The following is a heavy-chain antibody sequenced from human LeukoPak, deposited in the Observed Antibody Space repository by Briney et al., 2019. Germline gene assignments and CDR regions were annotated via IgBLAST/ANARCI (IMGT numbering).Heavy chain of an antibody. CDR3: ARYYYGSGSYYFDY. CDR2: IKQDGSEK. V-gene: IGHV3-7*01. J-gene: IGHJ4*02. Sequence: GSLRLSCAASGFTFSSYWMSWVRQAPGKGLEWVANIKQDGSEKYYVDSVKGRFTISRDNAKNSLYLQMNSLRAEDTAVYYCARYYYGSGSYYFDYWGQGTLVTVSS. CDR1: GFTFSSYW. D-gene: IGHD3-10*01.